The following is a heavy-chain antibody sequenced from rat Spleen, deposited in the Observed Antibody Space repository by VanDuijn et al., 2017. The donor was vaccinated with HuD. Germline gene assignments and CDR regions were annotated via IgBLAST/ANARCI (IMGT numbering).Heavy chain of an antibody. CDR2: ISTSGGST. D-gene: IGHD1-12*02. CDR3: TRGYDGTYYYVNWFAY. Sequence: EVQLVESGGGLVQPGRSLKLSCAASGFTFNNYGMAWVRQAPTKGLEWVATISTSGGSTYYRDSVKGRFTISRDNAKSTLYLQMNSLRSEDTATYYCTRGYDGTYYYVNWFAYWGQGTLVTVSS. J-gene: IGHJ3*01. V-gene: IGHV5S13*01. CDR1: GFTFNNYG.